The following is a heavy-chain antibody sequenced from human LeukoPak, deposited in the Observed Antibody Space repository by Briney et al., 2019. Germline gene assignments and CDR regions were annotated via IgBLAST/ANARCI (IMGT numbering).Heavy chain of an antibody. J-gene: IGHJ5*02. CDR3: ARDPDGHGTMVRGVIITGFDP. V-gene: IGHV1-46*01. Sequence: ASVKVSCKASGYTFTSYYMRWVRQAPGQGLEWMGIINPSGGSTSYAQKFQGRVTMTRDTSTSTVYMELSSLRSEDTAVYYCARDPDGHGTMVRGVIITGFDPWGQGTLVTVSS. D-gene: IGHD3-10*01. CDR2: INPSGGST. CDR1: GYTFTSYY.